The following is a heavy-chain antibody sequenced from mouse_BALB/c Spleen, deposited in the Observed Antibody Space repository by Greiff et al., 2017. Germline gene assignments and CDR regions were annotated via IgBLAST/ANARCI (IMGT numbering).Heavy chain of an antibody. CDR3: VPYNYPILFAY. V-gene: IGHV1-4*02. CDR2: INPSSGYT. D-gene: IGHD2-12*01. J-gene: IGHJ3*01. Sequence: QVQLQQSAAELARPGASVKMSCKASGYTFTTYTMHWVEQRPGQGLEWIGYINPSSGYTEYNQKFKDKTTLTADKSSSTAYMQLSSLTSEDSAVYYCVPYNYPILFAYWGQGTLVTVSA. CDR1: GYTFTTYT.